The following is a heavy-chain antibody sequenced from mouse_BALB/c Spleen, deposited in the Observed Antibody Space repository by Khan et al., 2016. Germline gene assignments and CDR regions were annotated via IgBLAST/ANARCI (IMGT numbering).Heavy chain of an antibody. CDR3: ARDGWGYYAMDY. J-gene: IGHJ4*01. D-gene: IGHD2-2*01. V-gene: IGHV2-6-7*01. CDR1: GFSIIAYG. CDR2: IWGDGST. Sequence: QVQLKESGPGLVAPSQSLSITCTVSGFSIIAYGVNWVRQPSGKGLEWLGMIWGDGSTDYNSALKSRLNITKDNSKSQVVLKMNSLQTDDTARYYCARDGWGYYAMDYWGQGTSVTVSS.